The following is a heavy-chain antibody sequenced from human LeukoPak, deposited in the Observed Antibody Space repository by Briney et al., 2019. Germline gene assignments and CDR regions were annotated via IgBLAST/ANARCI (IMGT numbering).Heavy chain of an antibody. CDR2: ITGSGDTT. D-gene: IGHD3-10*01. J-gene: IGHJ4*02. V-gene: IGHV3-48*03. CDR1: GFTFSSSE. CDR3: TRRHMVRGLITAQNVFDY. Sequence: GGSLRLSCAASGFTFSSSEMNWVRQAPEKGLEWVSYITGSGDTTYYADSVKGRFTISRDNARNSLYLQMNSLKTADTAVYYCTRRHMVRGLITAQNVFDYWGQGTLVTVSS.